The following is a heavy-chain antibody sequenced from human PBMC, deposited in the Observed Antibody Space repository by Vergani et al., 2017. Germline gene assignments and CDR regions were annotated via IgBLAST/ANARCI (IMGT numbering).Heavy chain of an antibody. CDR3: AHRRMATWGY. D-gene: IGHD5-24*01. J-gene: IGHJ4*02. CDR1: GFSLSTSGVG. CDR2: IYWDDDK. V-gene: IGHV2-5*02. Sequence: QITLKESGPTLVKPTQTLTLTCTFSGFSLSTSGVGVGWIRQPRGKDLEWLALIYWDDDKRYSSSLKSRLTITKDNSKNQVVLTITNMDPVDTATYYCAHRRMATWGYWGQGTLVTVSS.